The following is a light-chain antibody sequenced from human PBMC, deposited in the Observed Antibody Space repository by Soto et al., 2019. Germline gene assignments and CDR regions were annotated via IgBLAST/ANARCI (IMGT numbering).Light chain of an antibody. V-gene: IGKV3-20*01. CDR3: QQYNNWPPVT. CDR1: ASLSTNS. J-gene: IGKJ1*01. CDR2: AAS. Sequence: EIVLTQSPGTLSLSPGERATLSCRASASLSTNSLAWYQQKPGQPPRLLIYAASTRHTDIPDRFTGSGSGTDFALTISRLEPEDFAVYYCQQYNNWPPVTFGQGTKVEIK.